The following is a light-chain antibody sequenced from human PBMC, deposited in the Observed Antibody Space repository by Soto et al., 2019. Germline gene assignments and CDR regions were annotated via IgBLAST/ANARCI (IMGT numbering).Light chain of an antibody. CDR3: SSYTSGSALYV. Sequence: QSVLTQPASVSGSPGQSITISCTGTSDDVGDYKYVSWYQQHPGKAPKLLISEVSNRPSGVSDRFSGSKSGNTASLSISGLQAEDEADYYCSSYTSGSALYVFGTGTKLTVL. J-gene: IGLJ1*01. CDR1: SDDVGDYKY. CDR2: EVS. V-gene: IGLV2-14*01.